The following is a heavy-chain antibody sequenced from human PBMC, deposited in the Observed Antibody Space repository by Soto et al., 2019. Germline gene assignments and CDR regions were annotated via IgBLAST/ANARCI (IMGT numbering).Heavy chain of an antibody. CDR1: GYTFTNYW. D-gene: IGHD6-6*01. J-gene: IGHJ6*02. Sequence: GASLKISCEASGYTFTNYWIAWVRQVPGRGLEWMGIIYPDDSDTRYSPSFQGQVTISADKSITTAYLQWGSLKASDTAMYYCARRAGSSSSGLYYGLDVWGQGTTVTAP. V-gene: IGHV5-51*01. CDR2: IYPDDSDT. CDR3: ARRAGSSSSGLYYGLDV.